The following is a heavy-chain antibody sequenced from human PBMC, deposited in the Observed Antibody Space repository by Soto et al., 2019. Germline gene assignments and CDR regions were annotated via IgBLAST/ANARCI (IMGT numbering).Heavy chain of an antibody. Sequence: QVQLVQSGAEVKKPGASVKVSCKASGYTFTSYAMHWVRQAPGQRLEWMGWINAGNGNTKYSQKFQGRVTITRDTSASTAYMELSSLRSEDTAEYYCARDQSYCSSTSCYAFDYWGQGTLVTVSS. V-gene: IGHV1-3*01. D-gene: IGHD2-2*01. CDR3: ARDQSYCSSTSCYAFDY. CDR1: GYTFTSYA. J-gene: IGHJ4*02. CDR2: INAGNGNT.